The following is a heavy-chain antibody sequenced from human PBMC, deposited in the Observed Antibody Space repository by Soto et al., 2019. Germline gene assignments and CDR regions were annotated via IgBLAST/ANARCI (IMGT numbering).Heavy chain of an antibody. J-gene: IGHJ6*02. CDR1: GFTFSSYG. CDR2: ISYDGSNK. V-gene: IGHV3-30*18. CDR3: AEGHSYGNGMDV. D-gene: IGHD4-17*01. Sequence: GGSLRLSCAASGFTFSSYGMHWVRQAPGKGLEWVAFISYDGSNKYYADSVKGRFTISRDNSKNTLYLQMNSLRAEDTAVYYCAEGHSYGNGMDVWGQGTTVTVSS.